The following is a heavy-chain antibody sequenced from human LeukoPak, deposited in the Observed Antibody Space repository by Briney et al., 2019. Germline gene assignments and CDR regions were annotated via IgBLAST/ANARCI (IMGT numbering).Heavy chain of an antibody. CDR1: GFTFSSYA. V-gene: IGHV3-23*01. CDR2: ISGSGGST. Sequence: ARSLRLSCAASGFTFSSYAISWVRQAPGKGLGWVSAISGSGGSTYYADSVKGRFTISRDNSKNTLYLQMNSLRAEDTAVYYCAKDLYSSSWSYFDYWGQGTLVTVSS. J-gene: IGHJ4*02. CDR3: AKDLYSSSWSYFDY. D-gene: IGHD6-13*01.